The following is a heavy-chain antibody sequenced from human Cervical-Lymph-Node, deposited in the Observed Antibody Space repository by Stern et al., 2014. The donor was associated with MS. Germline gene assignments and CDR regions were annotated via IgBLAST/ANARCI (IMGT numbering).Heavy chain of an antibody. CDR2: IKEDGSEK. Sequence: EDQLVESGGGSVQPGGSLRLSCATSGFTLSRYWMSWVRQAPGKGPEWVASIKEDGSEKNYVDSVEGRFTISRDNAKNSLFLQMNNLRAEDTAVYYCAREYYWGQGAQVTVSS. V-gene: IGHV3-7*01. CDR3: AREYY. J-gene: IGHJ4*02. CDR1: GFTLSRYW.